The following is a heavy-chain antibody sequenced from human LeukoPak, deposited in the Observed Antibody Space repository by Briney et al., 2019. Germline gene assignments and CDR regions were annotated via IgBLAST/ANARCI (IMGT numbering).Heavy chain of an antibody. V-gene: IGHV4-39*07. J-gene: IGHJ4*02. Sequence: SETLSLTCTVSGGSISSSSYYWGWIRQPPGKGLEWIGSIYYSGSTYYNPSLKSRVTISVDTSKNQFSLKLSSVTAADTAVHYCARLALGSSGYNPFDYWGQGTLVTVSS. D-gene: IGHD3-22*01. CDR2: IYYSGST. CDR1: GGSISSSSYY. CDR3: ARLALGSSGYNPFDY.